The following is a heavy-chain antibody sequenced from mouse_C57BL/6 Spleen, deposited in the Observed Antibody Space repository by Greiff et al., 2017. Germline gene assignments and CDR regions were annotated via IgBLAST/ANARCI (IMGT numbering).Heavy chain of an antibody. J-gene: IGHJ1*03. Sequence: QVQLQQPGAELVKPGASVKVSCKASGYTFTSYWMHWVKQRPGQGLEWIGRIHPSDSDTNYNQKFKGKATLTVDKSSSTAYMQLSSLTSEDSAVYYCATFLYSNWYVDVWGTGTTVTVAS. D-gene: IGHD2-5*01. V-gene: IGHV1-74*01. CDR1: GYTFTSYW. CDR2: IHPSDSDT. CDR3: ATFLYSNWYVDV.